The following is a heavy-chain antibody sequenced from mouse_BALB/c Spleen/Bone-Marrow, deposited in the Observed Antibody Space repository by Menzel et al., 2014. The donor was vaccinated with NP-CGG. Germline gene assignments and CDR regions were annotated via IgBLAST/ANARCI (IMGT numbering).Heavy chain of an antibody. CDR3: ARLNYYGNLFV. Sequence: EVKLVESGGGLVHPGGSLKPSCAASGFDLSSYWMSWVRQAPGKGLEWIGEINPDSSTINYTPSLKDKFIISRDNAKNTLYLRRSKVKSEDTALYYCARLNYYGNLFVWGAGTTVTVSS. J-gene: IGHJ1*01. CDR1: GFDLSSYW. CDR2: INPDSSTI. V-gene: IGHV4-1*02. D-gene: IGHD1-1*01.